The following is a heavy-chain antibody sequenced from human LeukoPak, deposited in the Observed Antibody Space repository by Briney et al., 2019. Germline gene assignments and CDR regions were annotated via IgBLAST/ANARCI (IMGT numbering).Heavy chain of an antibody. Sequence: GASLQISGEGAGYSFTSYLIGLVRQLPGEGLEGMGSIYPGNSDTRYSPSFRGQVTISADKSIRTAYLQWSSLKASDTAIYYCARLGYDNYFDYWGQGTLVTVSS. J-gene: IGHJ4*02. CDR2: IYPGNSDT. CDR3: ARLGYDNYFDY. D-gene: IGHD5-12*01. V-gene: IGHV5-51*01. CDR1: GYSFTSYL.